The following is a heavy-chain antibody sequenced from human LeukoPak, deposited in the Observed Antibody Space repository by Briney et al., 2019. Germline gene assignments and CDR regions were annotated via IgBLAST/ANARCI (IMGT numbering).Heavy chain of an antibody. CDR2: INHSGST. J-gene: IGHJ3*02. CDR1: GGSFSGYY. CDR3: ARDKGSGPKNDAFDI. V-gene: IGHV4-34*09. D-gene: IGHD5-12*01. Sequence: SETLSLTCAVYGGSFSGYYWSWIRQPPGKGLEWIGEINHSGSTNYNPSLKSRVTISVDTSKNQFSLKLSSVTAADTAVYYCARDKGSGPKNDAFDIWGQGTMVTVSS.